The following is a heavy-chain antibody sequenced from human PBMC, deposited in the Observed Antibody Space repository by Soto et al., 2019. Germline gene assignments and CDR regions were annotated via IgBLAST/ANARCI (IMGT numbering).Heavy chain of an antibody. D-gene: IGHD5-12*01. Sequence: ASVKLSCKASGYTFSSYGISWVRQAPGQGLEWMGWINPYNGNTNYAQKFQGRVTMTTDTSASTAYMELRSLRSDDTAVYYCAREGALSGYDLDYFDYWGQGTLVTVSS. J-gene: IGHJ4*02. CDR2: INPYNGNT. CDR1: GYTFSSYG. V-gene: IGHV1-18*01. CDR3: AREGALSGYDLDYFDY.